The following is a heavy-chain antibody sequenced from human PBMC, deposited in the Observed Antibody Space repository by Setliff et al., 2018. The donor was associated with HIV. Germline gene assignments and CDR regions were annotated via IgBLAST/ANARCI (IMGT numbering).Heavy chain of an antibody. Sequence: ASVKVSCKVSGYTLTELSRLWVRQAPGKGLEWMGGFDPEDGETVYAHKFQGRVTMTEDTSTDTAYIELSSLRSEDTAVYYCAIAGGSSWYGNYYYAMDVWGQGTTVTVSS. CDR3: AIAGGSSWYGNYYYAMDV. J-gene: IGHJ6*02. CDR2: FDPEDGET. CDR1: GYTLTELS. V-gene: IGHV1-24*01. D-gene: IGHD6-13*01.